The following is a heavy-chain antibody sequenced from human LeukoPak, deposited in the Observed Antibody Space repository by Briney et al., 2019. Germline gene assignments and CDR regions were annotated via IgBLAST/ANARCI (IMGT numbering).Heavy chain of an antibody. CDR3: ARDLSFSPDH. CDR2: VSPDGNLA. V-gene: IGHV3-74*01. CDR1: GFTLSSSW. J-gene: IGHJ4*02. Sequence: GGSLRLSCAGSGFTLSSSWMRWVRQAPGKGPVWVAHVSPDGNLANYADSVKGRFIISRDNAKNTLLLQMNSLRAEDTAVYYCARDLSFSPDHWGQGTLVTVSS.